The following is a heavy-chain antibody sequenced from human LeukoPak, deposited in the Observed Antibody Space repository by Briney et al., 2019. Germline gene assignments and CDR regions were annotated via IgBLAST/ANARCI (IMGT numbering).Heavy chain of an antibody. CDR3: AILNYGDYYLDY. CDR1: GFTVSSNY. D-gene: IGHD4-17*01. J-gene: IGHJ4*02. CDR2: IYSGGST. V-gene: IGHV3-53*01. Sequence: GGSLRLSCAASGFTVSSNYMSWVRQAPGKGLEWVSVIYSGGSTYYADSVKGRFTISRDNSKNTLYLQMNSLRAEDTAVYYCAILNYGDYYLDYWGQGTLVTVSS.